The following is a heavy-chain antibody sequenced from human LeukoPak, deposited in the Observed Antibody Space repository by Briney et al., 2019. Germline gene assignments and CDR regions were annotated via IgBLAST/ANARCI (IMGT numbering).Heavy chain of an antibody. V-gene: IGHV4-39*01. Sequence: SETLSLTCTVSGGSISSSSYCWGWIRQPPGKGLEWTGSICYSGSTFYNPSLKSRVTLSVDTSKNQFSLRLSSVTAADTAVYYCARTESYIPEAWFDPWGQGTLVTVSS. J-gene: IGHJ5*02. D-gene: IGHD3-10*01. CDR2: ICYSGST. CDR1: GGSISSSSYC. CDR3: ARTESYIPEAWFDP.